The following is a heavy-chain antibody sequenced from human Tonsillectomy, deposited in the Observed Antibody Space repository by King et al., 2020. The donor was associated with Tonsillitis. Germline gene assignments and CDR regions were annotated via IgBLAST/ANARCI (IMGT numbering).Heavy chain of an antibody. Sequence: VQLVESGGGVVQPGRSLRLSCAASGFTFSSYGMHWVRQAPGKGLEWVAVISYDGSDKYYADSVKGRFTISRDNSENTLYLQMSSLRAEDTAVYYCAKDYISFEYWGQGTLVTVSS. D-gene: IGHD3-10*01. CDR2: ISYDGSDK. J-gene: IGHJ4*02. CDR3: AKDYISFEY. CDR1: GFTFSSYG. V-gene: IGHV3-30*18.